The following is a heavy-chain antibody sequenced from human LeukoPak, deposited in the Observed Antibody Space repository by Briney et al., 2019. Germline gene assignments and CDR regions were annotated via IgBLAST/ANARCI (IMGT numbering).Heavy chain of an antibody. CDR2: IIPIFGTA. V-gene: IGHV1-69*01. CDR3: ARVRTGKYYYDSSGYYYYYYGMDV. CDR1: GGTFSSYA. J-gene: IGHJ6*02. Sequence: ASVKVSCTASGGTFSSYAISWVRQAPGQGLEWMGGIIPIFGTANYAQKFQGRVTITADESTSTAYMELSSLRSEDTAVYYCARVRTGKYYYDSSGYYYYYYGMDVWGQGTTVTVSS. D-gene: IGHD3-22*01.